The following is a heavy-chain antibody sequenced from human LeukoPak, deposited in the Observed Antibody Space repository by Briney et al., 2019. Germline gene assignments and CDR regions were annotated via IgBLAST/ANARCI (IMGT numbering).Heavy chain of an antibody. Sequence: PGGSLRLSCAASGFTFSNYAVNWIRQAPGKGLKWVSVISGSGSSIYYTDSVKGRFTISRDNSKNTLYLQMNSLRADDTAVYYCAKRGSDYCLDYWGQGTLVTVSS. CDR3: AKRGSDYCLDY. D-gene: IGHD3-16*01. CDR1: GFTFSNYA. J-gene: IGHJ4*02. CDR2: ISGSGSSI. V-gene: IGHV3-23*01.